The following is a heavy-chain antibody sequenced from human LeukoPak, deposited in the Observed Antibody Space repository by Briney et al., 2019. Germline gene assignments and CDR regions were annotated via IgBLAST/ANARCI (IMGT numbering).Heavy chain of an antibody. CDR3: AGASGGNRPFDY. J-gene: IGHJ4*02. D-gene: IGHD1-14*01. Sequence: GGSLRLSCAASGFTFSSYSMNWVRQAPGKGLEWVSSIGSANSYIYYADSLKGRFTISRDNAKNSLYLQMNSLRAEDTAVYYCAGASGGNRPFDYWGQGTLVTVYS. CDR2: IGSANSYI. V-gene: IGHV3-21*01. CDR1: GFTFSSYS.